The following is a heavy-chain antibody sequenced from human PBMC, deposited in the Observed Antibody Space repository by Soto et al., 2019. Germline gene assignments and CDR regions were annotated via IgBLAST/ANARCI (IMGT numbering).Heavy chain of an antibody. D-gene: IGHD7-27*01. J-gene: IGHJ3*01. CDR1: GFILNNYA. V-gene: IGHV3-23*01. CDR2: IGGTDGDSDGVP. Sequence: VQLLESGGDLVQPGGSLRLSCVASGFILNNYAMCWVRQAPGKGLEWVSTIGGTDGDSDGVPWYEDSVKGRLTISRDSSANTLFLHMDNLRAEDSALYYCVKRGRNWGAWAFWSQVTTFVVSS. CDR3: VKRGRNWGAWAF.